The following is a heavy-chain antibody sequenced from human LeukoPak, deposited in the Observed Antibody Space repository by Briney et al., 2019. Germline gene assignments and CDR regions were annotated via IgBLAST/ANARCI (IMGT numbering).Heavy chain of an antibody. V-gene: IGHV6-1*01. D-gene: IGHD2-15*01. CDR2: IYYRSKWFN. CDR3: ARGRPMGGIGFDY. CDR1: GDSVSSNSAT. J-gene: IGHJ4*02. Sequence: SQTLSLTCAISGDSVSSNSATWSWIRQSPSRGLEWLGRIYYRSKWFNEYRDSMESRVTMDPDTSKNQLSLQLKSVTPDDTAVYYCARGRPMGGIGFDYWGQGTLVTVSS.